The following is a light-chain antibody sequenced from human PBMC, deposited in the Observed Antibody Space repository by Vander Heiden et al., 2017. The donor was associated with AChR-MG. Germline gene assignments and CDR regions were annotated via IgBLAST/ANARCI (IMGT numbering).Light chain of an antibody. CDR3: QQEDSTPLT. V-gene: IGKV4-1*01. CDR1: QSVLYSSNNKNY. J-gene: IGKJ4*01. CDR2: WAS. Sequence: DIVLTQPPDSLSVSLGERATINCKSSQSVLYSSNNKNYLAWYQQKPGQPPKLLIYWASTRESGVPDRFSGSGSGTDFTLTISSLQAEDVAVYYCQQEDSTPLTFGGGTKVEIK.